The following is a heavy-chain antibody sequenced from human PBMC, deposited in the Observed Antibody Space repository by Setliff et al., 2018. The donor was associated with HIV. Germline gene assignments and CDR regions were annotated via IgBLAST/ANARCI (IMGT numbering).Heavy chain of an antibody. J-gene: IGHJ4*02. Sequence: PSETLSLTCAVSGYSIGSGSFWGWIRQPPGKGLEWIATIPHNGGTYYNPDPSLTGRVTISVDTSKNQFSLKLAFVTAADTAGYYCARYSTLTTNFDYWGQGTLVTVSS. CDR2: IPHNGGT. CDR3: ARYSTLTTNFDY. V-gene: IGHV4-38-2*01. D-gene: IGHD4-17*01. CDR1: GYSIGSGSF.